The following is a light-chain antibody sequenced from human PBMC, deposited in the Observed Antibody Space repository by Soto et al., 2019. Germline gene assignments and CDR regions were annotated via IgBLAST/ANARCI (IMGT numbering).Light chain of an antibody. CDR3: QQYGGSSRT. CDR1: QSVSSK. J-gene: IGKJ1*01. CDR2: GAS. V-gene: IGKV3-20*01. Sequence: EIEMTQSPATLSVSPGEGATLSCLASQSVSSKLAWYQQRPGQAPRLLIYGASSRATGIPDRFSGSASGTEFTLTVSRLEPEDFAVYYCQQYGGSSRTFGQGTKVDIK.